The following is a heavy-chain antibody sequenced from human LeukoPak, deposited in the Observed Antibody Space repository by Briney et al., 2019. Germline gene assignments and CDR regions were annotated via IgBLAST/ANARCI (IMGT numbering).Heavy chain of an antibody. V-gene: IGHV1-46*01. CDR1: GYTFTSYY. Sequence: VASVEVSCKASGYTFTSYYMHWVRQAPGQGLEWMGIINPSGGSTSYAQKFQGRVTMTRDTSTSTVYMELSSLRSEDTAVYYCARELLWFGEFSTNWFDPWGQGTLVTVSS. D-gene: IGHD3-10*01. J-gene: IGHJ5*02. CDR2: INPSGGST. CDR3: ARELLWFGEFSTNWFDP.